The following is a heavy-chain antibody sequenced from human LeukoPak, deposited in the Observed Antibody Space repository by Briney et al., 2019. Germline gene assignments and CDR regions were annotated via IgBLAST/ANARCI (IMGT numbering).Heavy chain of an antibody. CDR3: ATAASEYSSSQNYYYYYMDV. Sequence: GGSLRLSCAASGCIYGNYELNWVRQAPGKGLEWVSYISDTSTARYYADSVRGRFTISRENAKNSMYLQMNSLRAEDSAVYYCATAASEYSSSQNYYYYYMDVWGKGTTVTVSS. CDR2: ISDTSTAR. D-gene: IGHD6-13*01. J-gene: IGHJ6*03. CDR1: GCIYGNYE. V-gene: IGHV3-48*03.